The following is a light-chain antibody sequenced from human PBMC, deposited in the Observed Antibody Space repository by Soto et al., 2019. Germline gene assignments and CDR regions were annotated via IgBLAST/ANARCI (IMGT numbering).Light chain of an antibody. CDR1: SSDVGTYNL. J-gene: IGLJ2*01. CDR3: SSYAFAVV. V-gene: IGLV2-23*01. CDR2: EGS. Sequence: QSALTQPASVSGSPGQSITISCTGTSSDVGTYNLVSWYQHHPGKAPKLMIYEGSNRPSGVSHRFSGSQSGNTASLTISGLQAEDEADYHCSSYAFAVVFGGGTNLTVL.